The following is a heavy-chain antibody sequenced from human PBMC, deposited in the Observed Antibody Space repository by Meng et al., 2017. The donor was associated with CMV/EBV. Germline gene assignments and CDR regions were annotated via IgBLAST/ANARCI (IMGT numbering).Heavy chain of an antibody. CDR2: IYPGDSDT. CDR1: GYSFTSYW. D-gene: IGHD2-2*02. J-gene: IGHJ5*02. CDR3: ARLGEGYCSSTSCYIVRQNWFDP. Sequence: ESLKISCKGSGYSFTSYWIGWVRQMPGKGLEWMGIIYPGDSDTRYSPSFQGQVTISADKSISTAYLQWSSLKASDTAMYYCARLGEGYCSSTSCYIVRQNWFDPWGQGTLVTVSS. V-gene: IGHV5-51*01.